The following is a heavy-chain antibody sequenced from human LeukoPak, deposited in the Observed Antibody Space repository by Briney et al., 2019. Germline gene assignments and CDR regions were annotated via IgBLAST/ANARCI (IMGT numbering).Heavy chain of an antibody. J-gene: IGHJ4*02. V-gene: IGHV1-46*01. CDR1: GYTFTSYY. CDR2: INPSGGST. D-gene: IGHD4-17*01. Sequence: ASVKVSCKASGYTFTSYYMHWVRQAPGQGLEWMGIINPSGGSTSYAQKLQGRVTMTRDTSTSTVYMELSSLRPEDTAVYYCATDYGDFNGGIDYWGQGTLVTVSS. CDR3: ATDYGDFNGGIDY.